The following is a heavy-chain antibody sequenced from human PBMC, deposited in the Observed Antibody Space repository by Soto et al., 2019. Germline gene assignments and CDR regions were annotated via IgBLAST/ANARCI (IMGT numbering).Heavy chain of an antibody. CDR2: INPNSGGT. D-gene: IGHD3-10*01. J-gene: IGHJ6*02. CDR3: ASSVWFGEFYGMDV. V-gene: IGHV1-2*02. Sequence: GASVKVSCKASGYTFTGYYMHWVRQAPGQGLEWMGWINPNSGGTNYSPSFQGHVTISADKSISTAYLQWSSLKASDTAMYYCASSVWFGEFYGMDVWGQGTTVTVSS. CDR1: GYTFTGYY.